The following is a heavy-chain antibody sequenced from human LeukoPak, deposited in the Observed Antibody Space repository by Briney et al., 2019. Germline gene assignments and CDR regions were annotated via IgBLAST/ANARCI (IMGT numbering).Heavy chain of an antibody. CDR1: GGTFSSYA. CDR2: IIPIFGTA. D-gene: IGHD6-13*01. V-gene: IGHV1-69*05. Sequence: ASVKVSCKASGGTFSSYAISWVRQAPGQGLEWMGGIIPIFGTANYAQKFQGRVTITTDESTSTAYMELSSLRSEDTAVYYCARDFRKQLPTVGWFDPWGQGTLVTVSS. CDR3: ARDFRKQLPTVGWFDP. J-gene: IGHJ5*02.